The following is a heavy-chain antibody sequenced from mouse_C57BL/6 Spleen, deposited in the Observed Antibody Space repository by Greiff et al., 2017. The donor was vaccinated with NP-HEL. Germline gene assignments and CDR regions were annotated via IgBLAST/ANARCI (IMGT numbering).Heavy chain of an antibody. J-gene: IGHJ2*01. CDR3: ARALTGLFDY. V-gene: IGHV3-5*01. Sequence: EVKLEESGPGLVKPSQTVFLTCTVTGISITTGHYRWSWIRQFPGNKLEWIGYIYYSGTITYNPSLTSRTTITRDTPKNQFFLEMNSLTAEDTATYYCARALTGLFDYWGQGTTLTVSS. D-gene: IGHD4-1*01. CDR2: IYYSGTI. CDR1: GISITTGHYR.